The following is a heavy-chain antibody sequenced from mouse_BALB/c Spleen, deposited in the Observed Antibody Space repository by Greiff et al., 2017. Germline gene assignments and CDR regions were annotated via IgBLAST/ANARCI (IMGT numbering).Heavy chain of an antibody. J-gene: IGHJ3*01. CDR3: ARDGSSSWFAY. Sequence: VQLQQSGGDLVKPGGSLKLSCAASGFTFSSYGMSWVRQTPDKRLEWVATISSGGSYTYYPDSVKGRFTISRDNAKNTLYLQMSSLKSEDTAMYYCARDGSSSWFAYWGQGTLVTVSA. CDR2: ISSGGSYT. CDR1: GFTFSSYG. D-gene: IGHD1-1*01. V-gene: IGHV5-6*01.